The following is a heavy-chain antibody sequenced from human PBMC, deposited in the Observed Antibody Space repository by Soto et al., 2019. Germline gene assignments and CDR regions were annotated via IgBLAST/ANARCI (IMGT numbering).Heavy chain of an antibody. Sequence: ASVKFSCKASGYTFTSYGISWVRQAPGQGLEWMGWISAYNGNTNYAQKLQGRVTMTTDTSTSTAYMELRSLRSDDTAVYYCASGRRSSGWKHYYYYYGMDVWGQGTTVTVSS. J-gene: IGHJ6*02. D-gene: IGHD6-19*01. V-gene: IGHV1-18*04. CDR2: ISAYNGNT. CDR3: ASGRRSSGWKHYYYYYGMDV. CDR1: GYTFTSYG.